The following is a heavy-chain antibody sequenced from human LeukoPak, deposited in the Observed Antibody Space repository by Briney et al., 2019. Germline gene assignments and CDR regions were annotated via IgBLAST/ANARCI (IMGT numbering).Heavy chain of an antibody. V-gene: IGHV3-30-3*01. D-gene: IGHD3-22*01. CDR1: GFTFSSYA. Sequence: PGGSLRLSCAASGFTFSSYAMYWVRQAPGKGLEWVTIISYDGSNKYYADSVKGRFTISRDNSKSTLYLQMNSLRAEDTAVYYCATHYYDSSGYYSPDYWGQGTLVTVSS. CDR2: ISYDGSNK. CDR3: ATHYYDSSGYYSPDY. J-gene: IGHJ4*02.